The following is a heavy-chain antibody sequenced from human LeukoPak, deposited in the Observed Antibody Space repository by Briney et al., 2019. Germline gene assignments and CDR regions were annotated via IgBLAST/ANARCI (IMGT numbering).Heavy chain of an antibody. D-gene: IGHD5-12*01. V-gene: IGHV3-66*04. CDR2: IYSGGST. CDR3: ARLDIVATIASYYFDY. CDR1: GFTVSSNY. Sequence: GGSLRLSCAASGFTVSSNYMSWVRQAPGKGLEWVSAIYSGGSTYYADSVKGRFTISRDNSKNTLYLQMNSLRAEDTAVYYCARLDIVATIASYYFDYWGQGTLVTVSS. J-gene: IGHJ4*02.